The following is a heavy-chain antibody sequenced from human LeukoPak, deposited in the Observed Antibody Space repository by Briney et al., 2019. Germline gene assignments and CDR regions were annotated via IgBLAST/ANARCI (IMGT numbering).Heavy chain of an antibody. CDR2: ISDSGNT. V-gene: IGHV3-23*01. Sequence: PGESPRLSCAASGFTFSSYAMSWVRQAPGKGLEWVSAISDSGNTYHADSVKGRFTISRDSSKNTLFLQMNRLRPEDAAVYYCAKAPVTTCRGAYCYPFDYWGQGTLVTVSS. D-gene: IGHD2-21*01. CDR1: GFTFSSYA. J-gene: IGHJ4*02. CDR3: AKAPVTTCRGAYCYPFDY.